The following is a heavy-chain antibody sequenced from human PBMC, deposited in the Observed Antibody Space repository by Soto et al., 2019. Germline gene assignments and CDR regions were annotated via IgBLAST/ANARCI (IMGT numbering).Heavy chain of an antibody. CDR3: ARSNTYYYDSSGTRDFDI. D-gene: IGHD3-22*01. Sequence: GESLKISCKGSGYRFTSHWIVWVRQMPGKGLEWMGIIYPGHSDTRYSPSFQGHVTISADNSISTAYLQWSSLKASDTAMYYCARSNTYYYDSSGTRDFDIWGQGTMVTV. CDR1: GYRFTSHW. J-gene: IGHJ3*02. V-gene: IGHV5-51*01. CDR2: IYPGHSDT.